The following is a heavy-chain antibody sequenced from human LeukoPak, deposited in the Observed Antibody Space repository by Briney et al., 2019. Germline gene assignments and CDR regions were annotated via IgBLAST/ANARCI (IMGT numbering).Heavy chain of an antibody. J-gene: IGHJ3*02. CDR3: ARVGSWDAFDI. CDR2: ITSNGDRI. D-gene: IGHD1-26*01. V-gene: IGHV3-64*01. Sequence: GGSLRLSCAASGFTFSNSAMHWVRQAPGKGPEYVSAITSNGDRIYYANSVKGRFTIFRDNSKNTLYLQMGSLRAEDMAVYYCARVGSWDAFDIWGQGTMVTVSS. CDR1: GFTFSNSA.